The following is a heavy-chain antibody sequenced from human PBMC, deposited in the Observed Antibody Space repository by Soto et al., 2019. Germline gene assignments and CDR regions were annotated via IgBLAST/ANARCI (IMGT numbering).Heavy chain of an antibody. D-gene: IGHD3-3*01. CDR1: GSPFPSFV. CDR3: AREKSGYYDY. J-gene: IGHJ4*02. V-gene: IGHV1-8*01. CDR2: MNPNSGNT. Sequence: QVQLVQSGAEVKKPGASVKVSCRASGSPFPSFVINWVRQAPGQGLEWMGWMNPNSGNTGYAQKFQGRVTMTRNTSISTAYMELSSLRSEDTAVYYCAREKSGYYDYWGQGTLVTVSS.